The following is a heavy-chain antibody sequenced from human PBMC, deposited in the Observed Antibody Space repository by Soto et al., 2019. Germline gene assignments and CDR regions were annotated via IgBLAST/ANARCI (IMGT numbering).Heavy chain of an antibody. V-gene: IGHV1-69*04. J-gene: IGHJ6*03. D-gene: IGHD3-9*01. Sequence: ASVKVSCKASGGTFSSYTISWVRQAPGQGLEWMGRIIPILGIANYAQKFQGRVTITADKSTSTAYMELSSLRSEDTAVYYCAREGDGDLTGYFYYYYMDVWGKGTTVTVS. CDR3: AREGDGDLTGYFYYYYMDV. CDR1: GGTFSSYT. CDR2: IIPILGIA.